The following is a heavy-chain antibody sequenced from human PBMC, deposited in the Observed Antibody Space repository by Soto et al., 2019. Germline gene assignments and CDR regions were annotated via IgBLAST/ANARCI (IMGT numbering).Heavy chain of an antibody. CDR3: ASGSVVPAGLRYYYYDMNV. CDR1: GGTFSNYA. V-gene: IGHV1-69*06. D-gene: IGHD2-2*01. CDR2: IVPIFNTA. Sequence: SVKVSCKASGGTFSNYAISWVRQAPGQGLGWMGGIVPIFNTANYAQKFQGRVTITADKSTSTAYMELSSLRSEDTAVYYCASGSVVPAGLRYYYYDMNVWGQGTTLDVSS. J-gene: IGHJ6*02.